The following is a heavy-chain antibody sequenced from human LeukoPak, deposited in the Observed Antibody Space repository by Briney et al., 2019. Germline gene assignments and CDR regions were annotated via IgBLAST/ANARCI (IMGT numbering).Heavy chain of an antibody. D-gene: IGHD6-13*01. CDR3: ARPKYSSREKRYFQH. CDR1: GGSFSGYY. V-gene: IGHV4-34*01. J-gene: IGHJ1*01. CDR2: INHSGST. Sequence: SETLSLTCAVYGGSFSGYYWSWIRQPPGKGLEWIGEINHSGSTNYNPSLKSRVTISVDTSKNQFSLKLSSVTAADTAVYCCARPKYSSREKRYFQHWGQGTLVTVSS.